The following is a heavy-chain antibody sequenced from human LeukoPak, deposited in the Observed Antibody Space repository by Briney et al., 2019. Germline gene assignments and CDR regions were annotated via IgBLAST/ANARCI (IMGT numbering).Heavy chain of an antibody. D-gene: IGHD3-10*01. Sequence: SETLSLTCAVYGGSFSGYYWSWIRQPPGKGLEWIGEINHSGSTNYNPSLKRRVTISVDTSKNQFSLKLSSVTAADTAVYYCARSGPHVDYWGQGTLVTVSS. J-gene: IGHJ4*02. CDR3: ARSGPHVDY. CDR1: GGSFSGYY. V-gene: IGHV4-34*01. CDR2: INHSGST.